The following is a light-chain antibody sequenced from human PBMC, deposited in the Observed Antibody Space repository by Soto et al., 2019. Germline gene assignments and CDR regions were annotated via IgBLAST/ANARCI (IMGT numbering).Light chain of an antibody. CDR2: GAS. CDR1: QSVRSNC. Sequence: EIVLTQSPGTLSLSPGERATRSCRASQSVRSNCLAWYQQKPGQAPRLLIYGASSRATGIPDRFSGSGSGTDFSLTISRLEPEDFGVYYCQQYGSSPQTFGQGTKVEIK. CDR3: QQYGSSPQT. J-gene: IGKJ1*01. V-gene: IGKV3-20*01.